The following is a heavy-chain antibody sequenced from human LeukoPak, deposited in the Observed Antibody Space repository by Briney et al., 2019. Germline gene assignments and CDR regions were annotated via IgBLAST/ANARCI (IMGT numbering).Heavy chain of an antibody. CDR2: IRSKAYGGTT. J-gene: IGHJ4*02. Sequence: GGSLRLSCTASGFTFGDYTMTWVRQAPGKGLEWVGFIRSKAYGGTTEYAASVKGRATISRDDSKSIAYLQMNSLKTEDTAVYYCTREGSLGYCSGGNCYFDYWGQGTLVTVSS. CDR3: TREGSLGYCSGGNCYFDY. V-gene: IGHV3-49*04. CDR1: GFTFGDYT. D-gene: IGHD2-15*01.